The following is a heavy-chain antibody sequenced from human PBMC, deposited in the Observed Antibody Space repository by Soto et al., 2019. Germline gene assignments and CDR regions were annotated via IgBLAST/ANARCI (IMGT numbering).Heavy chain of an antibody. Sequence: EVQLVESGGGLVKPGGSLRLSCAASGFTFSSYSMNWVRQAPGKGLEWVSSISSSSSYIYYADSVKGRFTISRDNAKNSLYLQMNSLRAEDTAVYYCARDRDDYSTLLDYGGQGTLVTVSS. CDR2: ISSSSSYI. CDR1: GFTFSSYS. D-gene: IGHD4-4*01. J-gene: IGHJ4*02. CDR3: ARDRDDYSTLLDY. V-gene: IGHV3-21*01.